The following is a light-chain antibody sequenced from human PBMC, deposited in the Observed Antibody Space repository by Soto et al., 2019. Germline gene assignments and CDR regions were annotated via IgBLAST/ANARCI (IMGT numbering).Light chain of an antibody. CDR3: QQANGFPFT. V-gene: IGKV1-12*01. Sequence: DIQMTQSPSSVSASVGDRVTITCRASHGVSSWLAWYQQKPGKAPKLLIYAASSLQSGVPSRFSGSGSGADFTXTISSLQPQDFATYYCQQANGFPFTFGPGTKVDIK. CDR1: HGVSSW. J-gene: IGKJ3*01. CDR2: AAS.